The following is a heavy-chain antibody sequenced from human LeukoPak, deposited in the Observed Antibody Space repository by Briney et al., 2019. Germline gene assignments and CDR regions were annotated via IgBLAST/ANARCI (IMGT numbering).Heavy chain of an antibody. Sequence: TGGSLRLSCAASGFTFSSYWMHWVRQAPGKGLVWVSRINSDGSSTTYADSVKGRFTISRHNSKNTLYLQMNSLRAEDTAVYYCARAAVTTICCAFDIWGQGTMVTVSS. CDR3: ARAAVTTICCAFDI. V-gene: IGHV3-74*01. D-gene: IGHD4-17*01. J-gene: IGHJ3*02. CDR1: GFTFSSYW. CDR2: INSDGSST.